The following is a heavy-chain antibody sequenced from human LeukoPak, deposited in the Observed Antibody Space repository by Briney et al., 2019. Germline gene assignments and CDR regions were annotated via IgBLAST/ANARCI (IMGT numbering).Heavy chain of an antibody. D-gene: IGHD6-19*01. CDR2: INPSSGGT. CDR1: GYTFIGYY. V-gene: IGHV1-2*06. Sequence: GASVKVSCKASGYTFIGYYMHWVRQAPGQGLEWMGRINPSSGGTNYAQKFQGRVTMTSDTSLTTAYTELSRMRSAETAVCYCARDKQWLVPGRLPQEDYFQQWGQGTLVTVSS. J-gene: IGHJ1*01. CDR3: ARDKQWLVPGRLPQEDYFQQ.